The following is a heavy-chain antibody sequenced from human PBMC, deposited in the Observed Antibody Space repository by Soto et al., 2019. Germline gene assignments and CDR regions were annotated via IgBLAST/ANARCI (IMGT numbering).Heavy chain of an antibody. J-gene: IGHJ4*02. Sequence: XGTLCLTCSVSGVSLGSSSHYWAWIRQAPGQGLEWIGSGYQSGNTYYNPSLRNRVAVSVDTSTNQISLRVKSVTASDTGVYFGARHALKNDFDLCGQGTPVTGSS. CDR2: GYQSGNT. CDR1: GVSLGSSSHY. V-gene: IGHV4-39*01. CDR3: ARHALKNDFDL.